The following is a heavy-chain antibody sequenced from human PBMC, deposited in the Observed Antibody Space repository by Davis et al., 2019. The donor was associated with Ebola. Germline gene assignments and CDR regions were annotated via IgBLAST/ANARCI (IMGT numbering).Heavy chain of an antibody. CDR2: ISSSSSYI. Sequence: GESLKISCAASGFTFSSYSMNWVRQAPGKGLEWVSSISSSSSYIYYADSVKGRFTISRDNAKNSLYLQMNSLRAEDTAVYYCARDFDSWSYCWGQGTLVTVSS. V-gene: IGHV3-21*01. CDR1: GFTFSSYS. D-gene: IGHD1-26*01. J-gene: IGHJ4*02. CDR3: ARDFDSWSYC.